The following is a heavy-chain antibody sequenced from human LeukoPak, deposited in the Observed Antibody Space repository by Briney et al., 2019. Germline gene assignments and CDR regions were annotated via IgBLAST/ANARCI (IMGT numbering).Heavy chain of an antibody. V-gene: IGHV1-18*01. CDR2: ISAYNGNT. D-gene: IGHD1-7*01. CDR1: GYTFTSYG. J-gene: IGHJ6*02. CDR3: ARVDNWNYGGYYGMDV. Sequence: ASVKVSCKASGYTFTSYGISWVRQAPGQGLEWMGWISAYNGNTNYAQKLQGRVTMTTDTSTSTAYMELRSLRSDGTAVYYCARVDNWNYGGYYGMDVWGQGTTVTVSS.